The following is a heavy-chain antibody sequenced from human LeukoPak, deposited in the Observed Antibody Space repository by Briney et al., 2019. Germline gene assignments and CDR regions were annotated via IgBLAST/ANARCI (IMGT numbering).Heavy chain of an antibody. V-gene: IGHV3-21*01. CDR1: GFTFSSYS. Sequence: GGSLRLSCAASGFTFSSYSMNWVRQAPGKGLEWVSSISSSSSYIYYADSVKGRFTISRDNAKNSLYLQMNSLRAEDTAVYYCARRTYYYDSSGYCDFDYWGQGTLVTVSS. CDR3: ARRTYYYDSSGYCDFDY. J-gene: IGHJ4*02. CDR2: ISSSSSYI. D-gene: IGHD3-22*01.